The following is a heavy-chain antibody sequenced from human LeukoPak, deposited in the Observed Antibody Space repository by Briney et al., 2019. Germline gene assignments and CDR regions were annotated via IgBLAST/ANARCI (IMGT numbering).Heavy chain of an antibody. CDR1: GFTFSSYS. J-gene: IGHJ3*02. D-gene: IGHD3-3*01. V-gene: IGHV3-48*01. Sequence: GGSLRLSCAASGFTFSSYSMNWVRQAPGKGLEWVSYISSSSSTIYYADSVKGRFTISRDNAKNSLYLQMNSLRAEDTAVYYCARGSGFGVVRRTAFDIWGQGTMVTVSS. CDR3: ARGSGFGVVRRTAFDI. CDR2: ISSSSSTI.